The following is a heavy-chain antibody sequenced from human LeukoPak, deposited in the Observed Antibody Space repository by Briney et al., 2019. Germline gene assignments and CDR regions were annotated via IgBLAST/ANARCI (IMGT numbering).Heavy chain of an antibody. CDR2: IKQDGSDK. D-gene: IGHD4-11*01. CDR3: AREKGNYDGYYNYYMDV. Sequence: TGGSLRLSCAASGFTFSNYWMNWVGQAPGKGLEWVATIKQDGSDKYYVDSVKGRFTISRDNAKNSLYLQMNSLRAEDTAVYYCAREKGNYDGYYNYYMDVWGKGTTVTVSS. V-gene: IGHV3-7*01. CDR1: GFTFSNYW. J-gene: IGHJ6*03.